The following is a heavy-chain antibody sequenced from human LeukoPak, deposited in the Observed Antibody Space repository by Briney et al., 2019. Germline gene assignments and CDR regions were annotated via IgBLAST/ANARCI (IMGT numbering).Heavy chain of an antibody. J-gene: IGHJ4*02. V-gene: IGHV3-23*01. CDR2: IGGSGGST. D-gene: IGHD6-6*01. CDR3: AKEQQLGRPSDY. CDR1: GFTFSTYA. Sequence: GGSLRLSCAASGFTFSTYAMSWVRQAPGKGLEWVSGIGGSGGSTYYADSVKGRFTISRDNSKNTLYVQMNSLRGEDTAVYYCAKEQQLGRPSDYWGQGTLVTVSS.